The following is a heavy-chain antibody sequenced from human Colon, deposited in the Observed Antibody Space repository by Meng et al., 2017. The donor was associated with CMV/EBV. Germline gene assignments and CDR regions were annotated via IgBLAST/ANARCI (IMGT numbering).Heavy chain of an antibody. D-gene: IGHD1-1*01. Sequence: SETLSLTCAVYGGSFSGYYWSWIRQPPGKGLEWIGEINHSGSTNYNPSLKSRVTISVDTSKNQFSLKLSSVTAADTAVYYCVRGGNWNYYGMDVWGQGTTVTVSS. V-gene: IGHV4-34*01. CDR1: GGSFSGYY. CDR3: VRGGNWNYYGMDV. J-gene: IGHJ6*02. CDR2: INHSGST.